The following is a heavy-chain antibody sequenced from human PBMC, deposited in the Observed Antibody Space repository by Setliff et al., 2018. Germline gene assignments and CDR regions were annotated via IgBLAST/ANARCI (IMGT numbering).Heavy chain of an antibody. CDR2: INRRGST. V-gene: IGHV4-61*09. Sequence: SETLSLTCTVSGGSVNSGYDNWNWLRQPAEKGLEWIGHINRRGSTNFSPSLKSRVTISVDTSKNQFSLKLSSVTAADTAVYYCARPPRGGRWYFDLWGRGTLVTVSS. CDR1: GGSVNSGYDN. D-gene: IGHD3-16*01. J-gene: IGHJ2*01. CDR3: ARPPRGGRWYFDL.